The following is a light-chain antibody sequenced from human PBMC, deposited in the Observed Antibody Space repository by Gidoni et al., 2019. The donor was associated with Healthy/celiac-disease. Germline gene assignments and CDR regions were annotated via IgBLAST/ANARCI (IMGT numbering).Light chain of an antibody. Sequence: DIQMTQSPSSLSASVGDRVTITCQASQDISNYLNWYQQKPGKAPKLLIYYASNLETGVPSRFSGSGSGTDYTFTISSLQPEDIATYYCQHYDNLPRLTFGGGTKVEIK. V-gene: IGKV1-33*01. J-gene: IGKJ4*01. CDR1: QDISNY. CDR2: YAS. CDR3: QHYDNLPRLT.